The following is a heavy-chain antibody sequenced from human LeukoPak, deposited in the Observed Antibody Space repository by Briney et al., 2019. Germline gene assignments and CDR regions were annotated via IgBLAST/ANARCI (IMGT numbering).Heavy chain of an antibody. V-gene: IGHV3-30*02. CDR3: ARDHSSSPHTYFDY. D-gene: IGHD6-6*01. CDR1: GFTFSSYG. Sequence: PGGSLRLSCAASGFTFSSYGMHWVRQAPGKGLEWVAFIRYYGSNKYYADSVKGRFTISRDNSKNTLYLQMNSLRAEDTAVYYCARDHSSSPHTYFDYWGQGTLVTVSS. J-gene: IGHJ4*02. CDR2: IRYYGSNK.